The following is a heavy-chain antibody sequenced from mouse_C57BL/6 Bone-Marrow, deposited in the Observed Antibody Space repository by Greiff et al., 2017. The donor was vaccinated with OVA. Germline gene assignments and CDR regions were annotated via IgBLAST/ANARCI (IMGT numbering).Heavy chain of an antibody. Sequence: QVQLQQPGAELVKPGASVTMSCKASGFTFPSYWLTWVKQTPGPGLEWIGDIYPGSGSTNYNEKFKSKATLTVDTSSSTAYMQLSSLTSEDSAVYYCARNYGSSCYYAMDYWGQGTSVTVSS. V-gene: IGHV1-55*01. CDR1: GFTFPSYW. CDR2: IYPGSGST. D-gene: IGHD1-1*01. J-gene: IGHJ4*01. CDR3: ARNYGSSCYYAMDY.